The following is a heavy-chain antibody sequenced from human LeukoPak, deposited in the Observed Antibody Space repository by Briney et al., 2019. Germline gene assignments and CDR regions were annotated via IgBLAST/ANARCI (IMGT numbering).Heavy chain of an antibody. Sequence: GASLRLSCAASGFTFSSYSMSWVRQAPGKGLEWVLAISGSGSSTYYADCVKGRFTISRDNSKNTLYLQMNSLRAEDTAVYYCAKDRSCSGGSCYSVFDYWGQGTLVTVAS. CDR2: ISGSGSST. J-gene: IGHJ4*02. D-gene: IGHD2-15*01. CDR1: GFTFSSYS. V-gene: IGHV3-23*01. CDR3: AKDRSCSGGSCYSVFDY.